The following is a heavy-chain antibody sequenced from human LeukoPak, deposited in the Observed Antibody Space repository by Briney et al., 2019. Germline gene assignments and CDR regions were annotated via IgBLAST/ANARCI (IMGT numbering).Heavy chain of an antibody. CDR2: INHSGST. CDR1: GGSFSGYY. J-gene: IGHJ2*01. D-gene: IGHD3-22*01. V-gene: IGHV4-34*01. Sequence: SETLSLTCAVYGGSFSGYYWSWIRQPPGKGLEWIGEINHSGSTNYNPSLKSRVTISVDTSKNQFSLKLSSVTAADTAVYYCAKAPNPLNYYDSSNWYFDLWGRGTLVTVSS. CDR3: AKAPNPLNYYDSSNWYFDL.